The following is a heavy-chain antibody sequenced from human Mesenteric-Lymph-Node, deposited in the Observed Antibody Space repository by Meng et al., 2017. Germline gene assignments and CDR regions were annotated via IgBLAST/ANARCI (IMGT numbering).Heavy chain of an antibody. CDR2: INPNSGGT. V-gene: IGHV1-2*06. CDR3: ARDHYDILTGYHPFDY. D-gene: IGHD3-9*01. Sequence: ASVKVSCKASGYTFTGYYMHWVRQAPGQGLEWMGRINPNSGGTNYAQKFQGRVTMTRDTSISTAYMELSRLRSDDTAVYYCARDHYDILTGYHPFDYWGQGTLVTVSS. CDR1: GYTFTGYY. J-gene: IGHJ4*02.